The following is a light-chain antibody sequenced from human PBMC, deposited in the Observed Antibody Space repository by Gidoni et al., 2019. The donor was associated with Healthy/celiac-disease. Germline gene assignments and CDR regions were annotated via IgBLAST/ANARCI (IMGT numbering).Light chain of an antibody. CDR3: QQYNSWYT. V-gene: IGKV1-5*03. CDR1: QSISSW. CDR2: TAS. Sequence: DIQMTQSPSTLSASVGDRVTITCRASQSISSWLAWYQQKPGKAPKLLIYTASSLESGVPSRCSGSGSGTEFTLTISSLQPDDFSTYYYQQYNSWYTFGQGTKLEIK. J-gene: IGKJ2*01.